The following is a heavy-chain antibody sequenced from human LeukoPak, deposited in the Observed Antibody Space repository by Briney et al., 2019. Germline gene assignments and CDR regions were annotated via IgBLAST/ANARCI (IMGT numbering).Heavy chain of an antibody. V-gene: IGHV4-39*07. D-gene: IGHD6-19*01. CDR1: GGSISSSSYY. J-gene: IGHJ4*02. CDR2: IYYSGST. Sequence: KTSETLSLTCTVSGGSISSSSYYWGWIRQPPGKGLEWIGSIYYSGSTYYNPSLKSRVTISVDTSKNQFSLKLSSVTAADTAVYYCARFDSSGLNGYWGQGTLVTVSS. CDR3: ARFDSSGLNGY.